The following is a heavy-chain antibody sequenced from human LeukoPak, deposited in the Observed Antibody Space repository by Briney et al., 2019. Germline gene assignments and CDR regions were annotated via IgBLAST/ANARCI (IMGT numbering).Heavy chain of an antibody. CDR2: IYTSGST. CDR3: ARDKSVGIVATIEADYYYYGMDV. J-gene: IGHJ6*02. D-gene: IGHD5-12*01. CDR1: GGSISSYY. V-gene: IGHV4-4*07. Sequence: SETLSLTCTVSGGSISSYYWSWIRQPAGKGLEWIGRIYTSGSTNYNPSLKSRVTMSVDTSKNQFSLKLSSVTAADTAVYYCARDKSVGIVATIEADYYYYGMDVWGQGTTVTVSS.